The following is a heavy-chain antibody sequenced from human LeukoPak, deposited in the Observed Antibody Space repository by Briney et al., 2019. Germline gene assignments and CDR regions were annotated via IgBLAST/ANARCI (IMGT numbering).Heavy chain of an antibody. D-gene: IGHD1-20*01. CDR3: AREGITGTHDAFDI. J-gene: IGHJ3*02. CDR1: GFTFDDYA. Sequence: GGSLRPSCAASGFTFDDYAIHWVRQAPGQGLDGVSGVSWNSGTIGYADSAKGRFTISRDNAKNSLYLQMNSLRAEDTAVYYCAREGITGTHDAFDIWGQGTMVTVSS. V-gene: IGHV3-9*01. CDR2: VSWNSGTI.